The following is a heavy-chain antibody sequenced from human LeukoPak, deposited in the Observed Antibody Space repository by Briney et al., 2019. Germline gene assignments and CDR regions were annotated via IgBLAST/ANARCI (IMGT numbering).Heavy chain of an antibody. V-gene: IGHV3-23*01. CDR2: ISGGGGST. CDR1: GFTFSIYV. J-gene: IGHJ4*02. CDR3: AKDTGSSGWYFDY. Sequence: GGSLRLSCAASGFTFSIYVMTWVRQAPGKGLEWVSAISGGGGSTYYVDSVKGRFTISRDNSKNTLYLQMDSLRVEDTAVYYCAKDTGSSGWYFDYWGQGTLVTVSS. D-gene: IGHD6-19*01.